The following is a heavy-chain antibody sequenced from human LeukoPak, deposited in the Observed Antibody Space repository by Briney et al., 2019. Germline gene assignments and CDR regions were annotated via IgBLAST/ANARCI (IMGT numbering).Heavy chain of an antibody. CDR1: GYSISSHYY. CDR2: IYHSGST. CDR3: ARDITGSFDY. V-gene: IGHV4-38-2*02. D-gene: IGHD1-14*01. J-gene: IGHJ4*02. Sequence: SETLSLTCTVSGYSISSHYYWGWIRQPPGKGLEWIGSIYHSGSTYYNPSLKSRVTISVDTSKNQFSLKLSSVTAADTAVYYCARDITGSFDYWGQGNLVTVSS.